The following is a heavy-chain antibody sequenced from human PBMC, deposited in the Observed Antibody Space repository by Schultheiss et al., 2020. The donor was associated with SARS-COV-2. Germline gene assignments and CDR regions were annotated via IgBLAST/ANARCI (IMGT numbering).Heavy chain of an antibody. Sequence: SETLSLTCTVSGGSISSSSYYWGWIRQPPGKGLEWIGNINYSGTNYNPSLKSRVTISVDTSKNQFSLKLSSVTAADTAVYYCARESIAVAGFRRYYYYYMDVWGKGTTVTVSS. CDR1: GGSISSSSYY. CDR2: INYSGT. CDR3: ARESIAVAGFRRYYYYYMDV. V-gene: IGHV4-39*07. D-gene: IGHD6-19*01. J-gene: IGHJ6*03.